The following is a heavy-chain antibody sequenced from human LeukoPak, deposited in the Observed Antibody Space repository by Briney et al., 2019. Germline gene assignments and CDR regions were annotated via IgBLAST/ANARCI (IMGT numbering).Heavy chain of an antibody. CDR3: TTDDIVVVPAAIA. V-gene: IGHV3-23*01. J-gene: IGHJ4*02. Sequence: GGSLRLSCAASGFTFSSYAMSWVRQAPGKGLEWVSAISGSGGSTYYADSVKGRFTISRDNSKNTLYLQMNSLKTEDTAVYYCTTDDIVVVPAAIAWGQGTLVTVSS. CDR2: ISGSGGST. CDR1: GFTFSSYA. D-gene: IGHD2-2*01.